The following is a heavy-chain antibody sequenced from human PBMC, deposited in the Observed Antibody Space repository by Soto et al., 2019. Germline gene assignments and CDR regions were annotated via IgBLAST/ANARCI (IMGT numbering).Heavy chain of an antibody. D-gene: IGHD3-3*01. J-gene: IGHJ4*02. Sequence: ASVNVYCKAAGYTFTSYGISWVRQAPGQGLEWMGWISAYNGNTNYAQKLQGRVTMTTDTSTSTAYMELRSLRSDDTAVYYCARGRTYYDFWSGYYHFDYWGQGTLVTV. V-gene: IGHV1-18*01. CDR3: ARGRTYYDFWSGYYHFDY. CDR2: ISAYNGNT. CDR1: GYTFTSYG.